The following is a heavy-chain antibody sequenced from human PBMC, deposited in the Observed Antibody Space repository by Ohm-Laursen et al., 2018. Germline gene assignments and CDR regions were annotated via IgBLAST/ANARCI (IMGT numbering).Heavy chain of an antibody. CDR2: IGYTGNT. CDR3: AKDASAISAYSFHD. CDR1: GFSFNNYA. V-gene: IGHV3-23*01. J-gene: IGHJ4*02. Sequence: SLRLSCAATGFSFNNYAMNWVRQAPGKGLEWVSTIGYTGNTYYIDSVRGRFAISRDNSQKTVYLQMNSLSAGDTALYYCAKDASAISAYSFHDWGRGTPVIVSS. D-gene: IGHD5-12*01.